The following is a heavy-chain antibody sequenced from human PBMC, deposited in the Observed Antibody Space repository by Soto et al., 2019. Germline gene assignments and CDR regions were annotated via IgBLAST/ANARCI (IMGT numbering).Heavy chain of an antibody. J-gene: IGHJ6*02. Sequence: EVQLVESGGGLVQPGGSLRLSCAASGFTVSSNYMSWVRQAPGKGLEWVSVIYSGGSTYYADSVKGRFTISRHNSKNTLYLQMNSLRAEDTAVEYCARDPGMAAAGARGGYYYGGMDVWGQGTTVTVSS. CDR3: ARDPGMAAAGARGGYYYGGMDV. CDR1: GFTVSSNY. CDR2: IYSGGST. D-gene: IGHD6-13*01. V-gene: IGHV3-53*04.